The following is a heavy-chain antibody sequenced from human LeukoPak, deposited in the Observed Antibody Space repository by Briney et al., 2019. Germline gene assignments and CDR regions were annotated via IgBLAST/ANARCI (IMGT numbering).Heavy chain of an antibody. Sequence: GRSLRLSCAASGFTFSSYGMHWVRQAPGKGLEWVAAIWYDGSNKYYADSVKGRFTISRDNSKNTLYLQMNSLKAEDTAVYYCAIDARLLLRIDYWGQGTLVTVSS. V-gene: IGHV3-33*01. J-gene: IGHJ4*02. CDR1: GFTFSSYG. CDR2: IWYDGSNK. D-gene: IGHD3-22*01. CDR3: AIDARLLLRIDY.